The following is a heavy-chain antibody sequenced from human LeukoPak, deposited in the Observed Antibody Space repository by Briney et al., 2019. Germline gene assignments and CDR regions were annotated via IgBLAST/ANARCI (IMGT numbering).Heavy chain of an antibody. CDR1: GDSISSSSYY. J-gene: IGHJ5*02. D-gene: IGHD6-19*01. Sequence: SETLSLTCTVSGDSISSSSYYWAWIRQPPGKGLEWIGSIYYSGTTYYSPSLKSRVTISVDMSKNQFSLKVNSVTTEDTAVYYCARGRAEWLVLNWFDPWGQGTLVTVSS. CDR3: ARGRAEWLVLNWFDP. CDR2: IYYSGTT. V-gene: IGHV4-39*07.